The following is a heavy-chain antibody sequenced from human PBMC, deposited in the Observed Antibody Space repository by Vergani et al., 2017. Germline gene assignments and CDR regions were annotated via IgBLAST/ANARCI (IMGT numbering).Heavy chain of an antibody. J-gene: IGHJ5*02. CDR1: GYTFTGYY. CDR2: INPNSGGT. D-gene: IGHD3-10*01. V-gene: IGHV1-2*02. CDR3: ARVKTMFRGVPGRINWFDP. Sequence: QVQLVQSGAEVKKPGASVKVSCKASGYTFTGYYMHWVRQAPGQGLEWMGWINPNSGGTNYAQQFQGRVTMTRDTSISTAYMELCRLRSDDTAVYYCARVKTMFRGVPGRINWFDPWGQGTLVTVSS.